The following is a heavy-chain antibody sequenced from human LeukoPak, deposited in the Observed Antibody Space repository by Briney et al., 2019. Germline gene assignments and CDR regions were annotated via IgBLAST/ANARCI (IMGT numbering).Heavy chain of an antibody. CDR1: GFTFDDYA. J-gene: IGHJ6*02. V-gene: IGHV3-9*01. Sequence: GGSLRLSCAASGFTFDDYAMHWVRQVPGKGLEWASGISWNSGSIDYADSVKGRFTISRDNAKNSLYLQMNSLRAEDTAVYYCARDGYVVRGVINYYGMDVWGQGTTVTVSS. D-gene: IGHD3-10*01. CDR2: ISWNSGSI. CDR3: ARDGYVVRGVINYYGMDV.